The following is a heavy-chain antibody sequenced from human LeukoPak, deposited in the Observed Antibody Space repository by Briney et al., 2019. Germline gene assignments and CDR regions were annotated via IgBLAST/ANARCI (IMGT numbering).Heavy chain of an antibody. J-gene: IGHJ5*02. CDR1: GFSFSGYY. Sequence: GGSLRLSCAASGFSFSGYYMSWIRQAPGKGLEWVSYISDRGDNIKYADSVKGRFTISRDNSNNSVFLQMNSLRAEDTAVYYCVRDRRFGELLIGFDPWGQGTLVTVSS. D-gene: IGHD3-10*01. CDR2: ISDRGDNI. CDR3: VRDRRFGELLIGFDP. V-gene: IGHV3-11*01.